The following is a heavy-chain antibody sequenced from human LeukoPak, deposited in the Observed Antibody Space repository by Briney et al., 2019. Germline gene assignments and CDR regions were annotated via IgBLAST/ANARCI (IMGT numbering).Heavy chain of an antibody. J-gene: IGHJ4*02. CDR1: GFTISDYA. CDR3: AKADSGTPPYYFDY. V-gene: IGHV3-23*01. CDR2: ISVSGGST. D-gene: IGHD1-26*01. Sequence: PGGSLRLSCAASGFTISDYAMNWVRQAPGKGLKWVSAISVSGGSTYYADSVKGRFTISRDNSKNTLYLQMNSLRAEDTAVYFCAKADSGTPPYYFDYRGQGTLVTVSS.